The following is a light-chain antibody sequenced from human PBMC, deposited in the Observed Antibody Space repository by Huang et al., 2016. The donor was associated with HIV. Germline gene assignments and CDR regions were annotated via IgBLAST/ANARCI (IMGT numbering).Light chain of an antibody. J-gene: IGKJ4*01. CDR2: DAS. Sequence: EIVLTQSPATLSLSPGERATLSCRASQSVSSYLAWYQQKPGQAPRLLIYDASNRATGIPARFSGSGSGTDVPRTISGLEPEDFAVYYCQQRSNWPLTFGGGTKVEIK. V-gene: IGKV3-11*01. CDR1: QSVSSY. CDR3: QQRSNWPLT.